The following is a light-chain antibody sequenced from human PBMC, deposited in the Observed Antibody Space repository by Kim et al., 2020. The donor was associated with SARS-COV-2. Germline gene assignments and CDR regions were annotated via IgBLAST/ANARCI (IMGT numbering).Light chain of an antibody. Sequence: ALGQTVRITCQGDSLRSYYASWYQQKPGQAPVLVIYGKNNRPSGFPDRFSGSSSGNTASLTITGAQAEDEADYYCNSRDSSGNHSVFCGGTHLTVL. CDR1: SLRSYY. V-gene: IGLV3-19*01. CDR2: GKN. J-gene: IGLJ3*02. CDR3: NSRDSSGNHSV.